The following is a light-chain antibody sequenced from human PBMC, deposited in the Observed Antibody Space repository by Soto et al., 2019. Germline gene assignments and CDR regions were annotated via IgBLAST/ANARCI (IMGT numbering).Light chain of an antibody. J-gene: IGLJ3*02. CDR3: ISYAGSKNFGV. CDR1: SSDVGAYNY. V-gene: IGLV2-8*01. Sequence: QSALTQPPSASGSPGQSVTISCTGTSSDVGAYNYVSWYQQHPGKAPKLIIYEVTKRPSGVPDRFSGSKSGNTASLTVSGLQAEAEADYYCISYAGSKNFGVFGGGTKLTVL. CDR2: EVT.